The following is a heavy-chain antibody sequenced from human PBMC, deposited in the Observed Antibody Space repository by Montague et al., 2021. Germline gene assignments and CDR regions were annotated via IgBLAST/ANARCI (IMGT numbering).Heavy chain of an antibody. CDR2: ISISGNII. D-gene: IGHD3-10*01. CDR3: ARDVFGELFSYYYDYMDV. J-gene: IGHJ6*03. Sequence: SLRLSCAASKLTFSNYGMNWVRQAPGKGLEWVSYISISGNIIYYADSVKGRFTISRDNAKNSLYLQMNSLRDEETAVYFCARDVFGELFSYYYDYMDVWGKGTTVTVSS. V-gene: IGHV3-48*02. CDR1: KLTFSNYG.